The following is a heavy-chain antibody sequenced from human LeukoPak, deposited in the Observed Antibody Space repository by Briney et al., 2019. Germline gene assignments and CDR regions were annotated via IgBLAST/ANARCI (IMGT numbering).Heavy chain of an antibody. D-gene: IGHD6-19*01. V-gene: IGHV4-4*07. CDR2: MYTSGNT. J-gene: IGHJ4*02. CDR3: AGEPVTGTSNFFDS. Sequence: PSETLSLTCTVSGGSISIYYWSWIRQPAGKGLEWIGRMYTSGNTNYNPSLKSRVTMSVDTSKKQFSLRLSSVTAADTAVYYCAGEPVTGTSNFFDSWGQGTLVTVSS. CDR1: GGSISIYY.